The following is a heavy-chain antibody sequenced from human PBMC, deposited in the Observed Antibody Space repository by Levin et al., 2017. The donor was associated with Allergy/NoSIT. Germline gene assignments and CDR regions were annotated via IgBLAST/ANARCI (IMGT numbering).Heavy chain of an antibody. CDR3: TVDLPGSDYYSKQIDY. V-gene: IGHV3-15*01. Sequence: LSLTCAASGFTFSDAWMNWVRQAPGEGLEWVGRIKSKSYGGTTDYAAPVKGRFTISTDGSENTVYLQMDSLKTEDTAVYFCTVDLPGSDYYSKQIDYWGQGTLVTVSS. J-gene: IGHJ4*02. CDR1: GFTFSDAW. CDR2: IKSKSYGGTT. D-gene: IGHD6-25*01.